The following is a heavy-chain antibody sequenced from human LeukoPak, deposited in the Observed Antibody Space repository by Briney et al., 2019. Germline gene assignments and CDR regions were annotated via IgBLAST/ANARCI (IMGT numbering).Heavy chain of an antibody. CDR1: GGTFSSNA. CDR2: IIPLFGTA. J-gene: IGHJ6*03. CDR3: ATSMVRKIRYYYYYYYMDV. D-gene: IGHD3-10*01. Sequence: ASVKVSCKASGGTFSSNAISWVRQAPGQGLGWMGGIIPLFGTANYAQKFQGRVTITADESTSTAYMELSSLRSEDTAVYYCATSMVRKIRYYYYYYYMDVWGKGTTVTVSS. V-gene: IGHV1-69*13.